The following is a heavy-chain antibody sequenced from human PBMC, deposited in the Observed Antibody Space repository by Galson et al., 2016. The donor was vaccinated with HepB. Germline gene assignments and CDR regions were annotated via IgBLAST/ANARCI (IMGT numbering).Heavy chain of an antibody. CDR1: GFTFSSYT. J-gene: IGHJ4*02. CDR3: ARCSGSYFAEYYFDY. Sequence: SLRLSCAASGFTFSSYTMNWVRQAPGKGLEWISSISSSSNSIYYADSVKGRFTISRANSKNTLYLQMNSLRAEDTALYYCARCSGSYFAEYYFDYWGQGTLVTVSS. D-gene: IGHD1-26*01. V-gene: IGHV3-21*04. CDR2: ISSSSNSI.